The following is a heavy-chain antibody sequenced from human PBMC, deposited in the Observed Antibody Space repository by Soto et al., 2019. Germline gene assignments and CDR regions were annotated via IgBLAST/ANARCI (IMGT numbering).Heavy chain of an antibody. D-gene: IGHD5-18*01. CDR3: ARGGYSYGYVAPCSNYFDY. CDR2: IYYSGST. V-gene: IGHV4-61*01. J-gene: IGHJ4*02. CDR1: GGSVTIGTDE. Sequence: PSESLSLTSTVSGGSVTIGTDEWSWLRQPLVKGLEGIGYIYYSGSTNYNPSLKSRVTMSVATSKNQFSLKLSSVTAGDTVVVYWARGGYSYGYVAPCSNYFDYWGQGTLVTVSS.